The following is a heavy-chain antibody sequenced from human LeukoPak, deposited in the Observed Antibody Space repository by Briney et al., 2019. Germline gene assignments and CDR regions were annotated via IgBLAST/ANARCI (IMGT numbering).Heavy chain of an antibody. V-gene: IGHV3-23*01. CDR1: GFTFSSYA. J-gene: IGHJ6*02. D-gene: IGHD2-8*01. CDR3: AKGMVYAIHYHYYYYGMDV. Sequence: GGSLRLSCAASGFTFSSYAMSWVRQAPGKGLEWVSAISGSGGSTYYADSVKGRFTISRDNSKNTLYLQMNSLRAGDTAVYYCAKGMVYAIHYHYYYYGMDVWGQGTTVTVSS. CDR2: ISGSGGST.